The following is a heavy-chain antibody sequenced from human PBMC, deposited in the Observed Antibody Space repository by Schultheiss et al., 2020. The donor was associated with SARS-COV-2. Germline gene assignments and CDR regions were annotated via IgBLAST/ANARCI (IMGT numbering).Heavy chain of an antibody. D-gene: IGHD7-27*01. CDR2: ISSSGSTI. CDR3: ASKNWGLSSSPSGY. J-gene: IGHJ4*02. Sequence: GESLKISCAASGFTFSSYEMNWVRQAPGKGLEWVSYISSSGSTIYYADSVKGRFTISRDNAKNSLYLQMNSLRAEDTAVYYCASKNWGLSSSPSGYWGQGTLVTVSS. CDR1: GFTFSSYE. V-gene: IGHV3-48*03.